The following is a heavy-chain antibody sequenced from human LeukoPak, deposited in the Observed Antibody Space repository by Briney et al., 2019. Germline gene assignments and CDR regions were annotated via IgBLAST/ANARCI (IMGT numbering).Heavy chain of an antibody. CDR2: ITSGSGDI. Sequence: GGSLRLSCAASGFTLSIYTMNWVRQTPWKGLEWVSSITSGSGDIYYTDSVKGRFTISRDNAKNSLYLQMGSLRAEDTAVYFCARQRMDYSSFFPGYFDSWGLGTLVTVS. CDR3: ARQRMDYSSFFPGYFDS. D-gene: IGHD4-11*01. CDR1: GFTLSIYT. J-gene: IGHJ4*02. V-gene: IGHV3-21*01.